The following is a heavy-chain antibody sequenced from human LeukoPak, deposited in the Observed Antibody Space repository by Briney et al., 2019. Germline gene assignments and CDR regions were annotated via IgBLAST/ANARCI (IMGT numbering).Heavy chain of an antibody. CDR2: INPSGGST. Sequence: ASVKVSCKASGYTFTSYYMHWVRQAPGQGLEWMGIINPSGGSTSYAQKFQGRVTMTRDTSTSTVYMELSSLRSEDTAVYYCARDYWAAGTHAEYFQHWGQGTLVTVSS. CDR1: GYTFTSYY. V-gene: IGHV1-46*01. D-gene: IGHD6-13*01. J-gene: IGHJ1*01. CDR3: ARDYWAAGTHAEYFQH.